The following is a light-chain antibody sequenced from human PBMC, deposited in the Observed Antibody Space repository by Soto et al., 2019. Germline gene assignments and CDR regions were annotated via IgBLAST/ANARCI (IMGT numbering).Light chain of an antibody. Sequence: DIQMTQSPSSLSASVGDRVTITCQASQDISNYLNWYQQKPGKAPKLLIYDASNLETGVPSRFSGSGSGTDFTFTISSLQPEDIATYHCQQYDNLPWTFGQGTKVETK. CDR1: QDISNY. CDR3: QQYDNLPWT. J-gene: IGKJ1*01. CDR2: DAS. V-gene: IGKV1-33*01.